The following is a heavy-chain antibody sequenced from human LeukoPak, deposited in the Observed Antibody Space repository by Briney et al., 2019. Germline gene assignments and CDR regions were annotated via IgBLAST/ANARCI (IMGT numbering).Heavy chain of an antibody. CDR3: ARERGQQVRFDP. CDR2: INPNNGGT. V-gene: IGHV1-2*02. CDR1: GYTLTDYD. Sequence: ASVKVSCEASGYTLTDYDMHWVRQAPGQGLEWMGWINPNNGGTNYAQKFQGRVTMTRDTSISTAYMELSRLRSDDTAVYYCARERGQQVRFDPWGQGTLVTVSS. D-gene: IGHD6-13*01. J-gene: IGHJ5*02.